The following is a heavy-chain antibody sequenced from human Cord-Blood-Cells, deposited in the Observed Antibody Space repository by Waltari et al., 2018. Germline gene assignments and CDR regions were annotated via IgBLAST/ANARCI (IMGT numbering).Heavy chain of an antibody. CDR3: ARHEQEYSSSANWFDP. Sequence: QLQLQESGPGLAKPSETLSLTCTVSGGSISSSSYYWGWIRQPPGKGLEWIGSVYYSGRTYYTPSLKRRVTISVDTSKNQFSLKLSSVTAADTAVYYCARHEQEYSSSANWFDPWGQGTLVTVSS. V-gene: IGHV4-39*01. CDR2: VYYSGRT. CDR1: GGSISSSSYY. J-gene: IGHJ5*02. D-gene: IGHD6-6*01.